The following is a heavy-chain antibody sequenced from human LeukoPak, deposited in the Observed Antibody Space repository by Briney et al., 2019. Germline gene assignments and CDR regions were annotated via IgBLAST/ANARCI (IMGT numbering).Heavy chain of an antibody. Sequence: PSETLSLTCTVSGGSISSYYWSWIRQPPGKGLEWIGYIYYGGSTHYNPSLKSRIIISVDTSKNQFSLKLSSVTAADTAVYYCARESASPGKDWFDPWGQGTLVTVSS. D-gene: IGHD4-23*01. CDR1: GGSISSYY. V-gene: IGHV4-59*12. CDR3: ARESASPGKDWFDP. CDR2: IYYGGST. J-gene: IGHJ5*02.